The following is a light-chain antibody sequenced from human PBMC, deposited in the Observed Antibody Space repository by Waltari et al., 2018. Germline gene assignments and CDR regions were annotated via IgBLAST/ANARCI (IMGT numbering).Light chain of an antibody. Sequence: QTVVTQESSFSVSPGGTITLTCGLSSGSVSTSSYPSWYQQTPGQAPRTLIYNTNTRSSGVPDRFSGSILGNKAALTITGAQADDESDYYCVLYMGSGFWVFGGGTKLTVV. CDR1: SGSVSTSSY. V-gene: IGLV8-61*01. J-gene: IGLJ3*02. CDR2: NTN. CDR3: VLYMGSGFWV.